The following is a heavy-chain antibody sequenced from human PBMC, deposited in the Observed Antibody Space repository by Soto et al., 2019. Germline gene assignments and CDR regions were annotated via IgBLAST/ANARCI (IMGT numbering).Heavy chain of an antibody. CDR2: ISGSGGST. V-gene: IGHV3-23*01. CDR1: GFTFSSYA. D-gene: IGHD3-22*01. Sequence: GGSLRLSFAASGFTFSSYAMSWVRQAPGKGLEWVSAISGSGGSTYYADSVKGRFTISRDNSKNTLYLQMNSLRAEDTAVYDCAKDGVLYDSRGFLYFDYWGQGT. J-gene: IGHJ4*02. CDR3: AKDGVLYDSRGFLYFDY.